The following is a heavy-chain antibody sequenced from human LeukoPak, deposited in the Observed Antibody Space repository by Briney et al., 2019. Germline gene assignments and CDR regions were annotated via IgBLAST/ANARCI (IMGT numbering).Heavy chain of an antibody. D-gene: IGHD6-19*01. J-gene: IGHJ3*02. V-gene: IGHV1-2*02. Sequence: ASVKVSCKASGYTFTGYYMHWVRPAPGQGLEWMGWINPNSGGTNYAQKFQGRVTMTRDTSISTAYMELSRLRSDDTAVYYCAREVSSRWGGGHAFDIWGQGTMVTVSS. CDR2: INPNSGGT. CDR3: AREVSSRWGGGHAFDI. CDR1: GYTFTGYY.